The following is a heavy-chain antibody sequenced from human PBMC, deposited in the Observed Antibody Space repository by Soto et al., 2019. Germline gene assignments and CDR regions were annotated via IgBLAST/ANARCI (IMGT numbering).Heavy chain of an antibody. CDR2: IYYSGST. D-gene: IGHD5-12*01. J-gene: IGHJ5*02. V-gene: IGHV4-59*01. CDR1: GGSISSYY. Sequence: PSETLSLTCTVSGGSISSYYWSWIRQPPGKGLEWIGYIYYSGSTNYNPSLKSRVTISVDTSKNQFSLKLSSVTAADTAVYYCARDSGGYNGIDPWGQGTLVTVS. CDR3: ARDSGGYNGIDP.